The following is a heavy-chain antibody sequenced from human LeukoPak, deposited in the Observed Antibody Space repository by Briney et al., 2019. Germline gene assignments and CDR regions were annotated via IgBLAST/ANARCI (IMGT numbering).Heavy chain of an antibody. CDR1: GYTFTGYY. CDR2: INPNSGGT. CDR3: AKATLYYDRVFDY. D-gene: IGHD3-22*01. V-gene: IGHV1-2*06. J-gene: IGHJ4*02. Sequence: GASVKVSCKASGYTFTGYYMHWVRQAPGQGLEWMGRINPNSGGTNYAQKFQGRVTMTRDTSISTAYMELSRLRSDDTAVYYCAKATLYYDRVFDYWGQGTLVTVSS.